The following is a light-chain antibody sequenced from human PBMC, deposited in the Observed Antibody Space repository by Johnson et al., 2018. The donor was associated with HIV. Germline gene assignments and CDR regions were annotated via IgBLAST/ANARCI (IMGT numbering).Light chain of an antibody. CDR1: RSNIGNNY. V-gene: IGLV1-51*01. CDR2: DNN. Sequence: QAVLTQPPSVSAAPGQKVTISCSGSRSNIGNNYVSWYQHLPGTAPKLLIYDNNQRPSGLPDRFSGSNSGHSATLAITGLQTGEGDDYYCGTWDSSLSAARFFGTVTKVTVL. CDR3: GTWDSSLSAARF. J-gene: IGLJ1*01.